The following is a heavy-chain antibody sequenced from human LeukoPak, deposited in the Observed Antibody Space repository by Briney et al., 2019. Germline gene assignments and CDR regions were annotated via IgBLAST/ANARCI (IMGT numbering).Heavy chain of an antibody. V-gene: IGHV4-59*01. CDR2: IYYSGST. D-gene: IGHD5-12*01. Sequence: SETLSLTCTVSGGSISSYYWSWIRQPPGKGLEWIGYIYYSGSTNYNPSLKSRVTISVGTSKNQFSLKLSSVTAADTAVYYCAVAEYYYYYGMDVWGQGTTVTVSS. J-gene: IGHJ6*02. CDR1: GGSISSYY. CDR3: AVAEYYYYYGMDV.